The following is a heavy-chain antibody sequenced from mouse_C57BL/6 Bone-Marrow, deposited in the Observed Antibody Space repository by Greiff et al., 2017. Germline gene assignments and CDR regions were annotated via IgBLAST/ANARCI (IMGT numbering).Heavy chain of an antibody. V-gene: IGHV1-64*01. CDR1: GYTFTSYW. D-gene: IGHD1-1*01. CDR3: ARLGSSYGYAMDY. J-gene: IGHJ4*01. Sequence: QVQLQQPGAELVKPGASVKLSCKASGYTFTSYWMHWVKQRPGQGLEWIGMIHPNSGSTNYNEKFKSKATLTVDKSSSTAYMQLSRLTSEDSAVYYCARLGSSYGYAMDYWGQGTSVTVSS. CDR2: IHPNSGST.